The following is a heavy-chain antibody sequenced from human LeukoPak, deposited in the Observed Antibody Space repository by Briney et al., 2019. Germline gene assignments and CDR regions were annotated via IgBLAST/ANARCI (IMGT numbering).Heavy chain of an antibody. J-gene: IGHJ1*01. CDR1: GFNFNVYA. Sequence: GGSLRPSCEASGFNFNVYAMHWFRQAPGKGLEWVAATSYDGSKIYYSDSVQGRFTISRDNSKNTLYLQMNSLTTDDTAVYYCARGKMRTLALAEYLQDWGQGTLVTVSS. V-gene: IGHV3-30*04. CDR3: ARGKMRTLALAEYLQD. CDR2: TSYDGSKI.